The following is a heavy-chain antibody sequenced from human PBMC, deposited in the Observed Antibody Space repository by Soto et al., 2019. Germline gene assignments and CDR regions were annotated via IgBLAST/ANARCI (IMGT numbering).Heavy chain of an antibody. D-gene: IGHD2-15*01. CDR1: GGSISSYY. J-gene: IGHJ4*02. CDR3: ARESLYCSGGSCYFPFDY. CDR2: IYYSGST. V-gene: IGHV4-59*01. Sequence: SETLSLTCTVSGGSISSYYWSWIRQPPGKGLEWIGYIYYSGSTNYNPSLKSRVTISVDTSKNQFSLKLSSVTAADTAVYYCARESLYCSGGSCYFPFDYWGQGTLVTVSS.